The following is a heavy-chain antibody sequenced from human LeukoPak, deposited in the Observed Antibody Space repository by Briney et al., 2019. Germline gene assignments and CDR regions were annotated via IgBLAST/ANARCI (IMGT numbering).Heavy chain of an antibody. J-gene: IGHJ3*02. D-gene: IGHD3-10*01. V-gene: IGHV3-23*01. CDR2: ISGSGAST. CDR3: AKRSPENAFDI. Sequence: ISGSGASTYYADSVKGRFTISRDNSKNTLYLQMHSLRAEDTAVYYCAKRSPENAFDIWGQGTMVTVSS.